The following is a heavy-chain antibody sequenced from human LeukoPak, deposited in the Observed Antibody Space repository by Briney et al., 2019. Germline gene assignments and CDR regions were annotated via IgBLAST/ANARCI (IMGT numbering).Heavy chain of an antibody. J-gene: IGHJ4*02. D-gene: IGHD6-19*01. CDR3: ARGIAVADTGFFDY. CDR2: IWYDGSND. V-gene: IGHV3-33*01. CDR1: GFTFGTYG. Sequence: GGSLRLSCAASGFTFGTYGMHWVRQAPGKGLEWVAVIWYDGSNDYYADSVKGRFTISRDNSKSTRYLQMNSLRVEDTAVYYCARGIAVADTGFFDYWGQGTLVTVSS.